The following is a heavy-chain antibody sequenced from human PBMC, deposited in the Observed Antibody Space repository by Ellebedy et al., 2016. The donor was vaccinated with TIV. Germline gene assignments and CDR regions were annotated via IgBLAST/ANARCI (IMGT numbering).Heavy chain of an antibody. J-gene: IGHJ4*02. Sequence: GESLKISXAASGFTFSSYSMNWVRQAPGKGLEWVSVIYTSGNTNYADSVKGRFTASRDNSKNTLSLQMNSLRGEDTTVYYCARGGVGVTTSGDYWGQGTLVTVSS. D-gene: IGHD1-26*01. V-gene: IGHV3-53*01. CDR1: GFTFSSYS. CDR3: ARGGVGVTTSGDY. CDR2: IYTSGNT.